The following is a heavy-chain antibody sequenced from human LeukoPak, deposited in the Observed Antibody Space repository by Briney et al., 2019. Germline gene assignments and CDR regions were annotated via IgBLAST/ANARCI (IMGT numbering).Heavy chain of an antibody. D-gene: IGHD3-22*01. V-gene: IGHV3-49*04. CDR2: IRRKAHGGTT. CDR1: GFSFGDYA. J-gene: IGHJ4*02. CDR3: TRVTYYYDNSGYFHFDS. Sequence: GGSLRLSCTTSGFSFGDYAMSWVRQAPGKGLEWVSFIRRKAHGGTTEYAASVKGRFSSSRDDSKSIAYLQMNSLKTEDTAVYFCTRVTYYYDNSGYFHFDSWGQGSLVTVSS.